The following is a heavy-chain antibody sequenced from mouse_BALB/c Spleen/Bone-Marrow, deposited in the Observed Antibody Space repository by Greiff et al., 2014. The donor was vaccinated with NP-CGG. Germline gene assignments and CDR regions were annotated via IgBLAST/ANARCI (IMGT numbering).Heavy chain of an antibody. CDR3: ARYYYGSGLFDY. V-gene: IGHV14-3*02. Sequence: EVKLQESGAELVKPGASVKLSCTASGFNIKDTYMHWVKQRPEQGLEWIGRIDPANGNTKYDPKFQGKATITADTSSNTAYLQLSSLTSEDTAVYYWARYYYGSGLFDYWGQGTTLTVSA. CDR1: GFNIKDTY. D-gene: IGHD1-1*01. CDR2: IDPANGNT. J-gene: IGHJ2*01.